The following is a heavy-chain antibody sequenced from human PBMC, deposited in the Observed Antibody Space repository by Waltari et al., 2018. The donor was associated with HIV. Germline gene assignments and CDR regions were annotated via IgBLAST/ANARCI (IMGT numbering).Heavy chain of an antibody. D-gene: IGHD1-26*01. CDR3: AKDLTSGELRFNAFDI. J-gene: IGHJ3*02. V-gene: IGHV3-23*01. CDR1: GFTFSIYA. CDR2: ISGSGST. Sequence: DVQLLESGGGLVQPGGSMRLSCAASGFTFSIYAMSWVRQAPGKGLEWVSAISGSGSTYYADSVKGRFTISRDNSKNTLYLQMNSLRAEDTALYYCAKDLTSGELRFNAFDIWGQGTMVTVSS.